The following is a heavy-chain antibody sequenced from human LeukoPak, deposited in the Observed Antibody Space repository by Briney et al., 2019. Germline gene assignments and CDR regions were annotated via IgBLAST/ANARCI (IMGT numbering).Heavy chain of an antibody. CDR2: IYSGGDT. CDR1: GFSVSSNY. CDR3: ARSRVSGSYGMDV. V-gene: IGHV3-66*01. Sequence: GGSLRLSCAASGFSVSSNYMTWVRQAPGKGLEWVSVIYSGGDTYSADSVKGRFTISRDNSKNTLYLQMNSLRAEDTAVYYCARSRVSGSYGMDVWGQGTTVTVSS. J-gene: IGHJ6*02. D-gene: IGHD3-10*01.